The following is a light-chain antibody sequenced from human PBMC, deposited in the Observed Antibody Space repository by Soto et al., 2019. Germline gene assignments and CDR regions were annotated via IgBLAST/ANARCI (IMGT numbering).Light chain of an antibody. J-gene: IGKJ4*01. V-gene: IGKV3-11*01. CDR2: DAS. CDR3: PQQSDWPST. CDR1: QSVGSY. Sequence: EIVLTQSPATLSLSPGDRATLSCRASQSVGSYLGWYQQRPGQAPRLLIYDASNRATGIPAGFSGSGSGTDFTLTIGSLEPEDFAVYYCPQQSDWPSTFGGGPKVEIK.